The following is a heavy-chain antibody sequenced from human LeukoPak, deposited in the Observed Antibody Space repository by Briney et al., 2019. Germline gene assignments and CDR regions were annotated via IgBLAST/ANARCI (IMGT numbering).Heavy chain of an antibody. Sequence: ASVKVSCKASGYTFTSYGISWVRQAPGQGLEWMGWISAYNGNTNYAQKLQGRVTMTTDTSTSTAYMELRSLRSDDTAVYYCARDLILAYSNWFDPWGQGTLVTVSS. V-gene: IGHV1-18*01. CDR2: ISAYNGNT. CDR1: GYTFTSYG. J-gene: IGHJ5*02. CDR3: ARDLILAYSNWFDP. D-gene: IGHD2-15*01.